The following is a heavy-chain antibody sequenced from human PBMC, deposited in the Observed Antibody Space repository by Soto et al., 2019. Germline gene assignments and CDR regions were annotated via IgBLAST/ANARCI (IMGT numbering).Heavy chain of an antibody. J-gene: IGHJ4*02. Sequence: QITLKESGPTLVKPTQTLTLTCTFSGFSLSTSGVGVGWIRQPPGKALEWLALIYWDDDKRYSPSLKSRLTITKDTSKNQVVLTMTNMDPVDTATYYCAHSTTYVWGSYRYTGYFDYWGQGTLGTVSS. D-gene: IGHD3-16*02. CDR2: IYWDDDK. CDR1: GFSLSTSGVG. V-gene: IGHV2-5*02. CDR3: AHSTTYVWGSYRYTGYFDY.